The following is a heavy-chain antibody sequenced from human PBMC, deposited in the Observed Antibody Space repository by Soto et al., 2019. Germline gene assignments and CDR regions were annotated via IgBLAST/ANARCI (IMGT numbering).Heavy chain of an antibody. J-gene: IGHJ6*02. CDR2: ISYDGSNK. Sequence: QVQLVESGGGVVQPGRSLRLSCAASGFTFSSYAMHWVRQAPGKGLEWVAVISYDGSNKYYADSVKGRFTISRDNSKNTLYLQMNSLRAEDTAVYYCAKILTTADSYWYGMDVWGQGAAVTVSS. CDR1: GFTFSSYA. V-gene: IGHV3-30-3*01. D-gene: IGHD2-21*02. CDR3: AKILTTADSYWYGMDV.